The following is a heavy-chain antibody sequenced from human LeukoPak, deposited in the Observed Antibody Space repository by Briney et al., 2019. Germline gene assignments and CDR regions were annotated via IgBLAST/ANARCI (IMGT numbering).Heavy chain of an antibody. CDR3: TRGLYSSGWYQYFDY. D-gene: IGHD6-19*01. Sequence: PSETLSLTCTVSGYSISSGYYWGWIRQPPGKGLEWIGSIYHGGSTYYNPSLRSRVTISVDTSKNQFSLKLSSVTAADTAVYYCTRGLYSSGWYQYFDYWGQGTLVTVSS. CDR1: GYSISSGYY. J-gene: IGHJ4*02. CDR2: IYHGGST. V-gene: IGHV4-38-2*02.